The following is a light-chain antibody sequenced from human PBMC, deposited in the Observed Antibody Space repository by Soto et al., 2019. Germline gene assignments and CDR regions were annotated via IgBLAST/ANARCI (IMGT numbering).Light chain of an antibody. CDR1: QSITSIY. CDR3: QHYGT. V-gene: IGKV3-20*01. CDR2: GAS. J-gene: IGKJ1*01. Sequence: EMVLTQSPVTLSLSPGERATLSCRASQSITSIYLAWYQQKPGQAPRLLIYGASSRATGIPDRFSGSGSGTDFTLTISRLEPEDFAVYYCQHYGTFGQGTKVEI.